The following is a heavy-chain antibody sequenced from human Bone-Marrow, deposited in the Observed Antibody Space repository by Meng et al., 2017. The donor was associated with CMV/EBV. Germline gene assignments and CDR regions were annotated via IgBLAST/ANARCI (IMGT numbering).Heavy chain of an antibody. CDR2: IKQDGSEQ. CDR1: GFPFSRYW. J-gene: IGHJ4*02. V-gene: IGHV3-7*04. CDR3: ARGTPSAR. D-gene: IGHD1-1*01. Sequence: SLRLSCAPSGFPFSRYWMSWVRQAPGKGLEWVANIKQDGSEQYYVDSVKGRFTISRDNAKNSLYLQMNSLRAEDTAVYYCARGTPSARWGQGTLVTVSS.